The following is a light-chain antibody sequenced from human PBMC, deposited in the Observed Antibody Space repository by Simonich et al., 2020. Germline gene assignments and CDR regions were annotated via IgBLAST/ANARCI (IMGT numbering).Light chain of an antibody. V-gene: IGLV2-14*03. CDR3: SSYTSSSTVV. Sequence: QSALTQPASVSGSPGQSITISCTGTSSDGGGYNYVSWYQQHPGKAPKLMIYDDRNRPSGGSNRFSGTKSGNTASLTISGLQAEDESDYYCSSYTSSSTVVFGGGTKLTVL. CDR2: DDR. J-gene: IGLJ2*01. CDR1: SSDGGGYNY.